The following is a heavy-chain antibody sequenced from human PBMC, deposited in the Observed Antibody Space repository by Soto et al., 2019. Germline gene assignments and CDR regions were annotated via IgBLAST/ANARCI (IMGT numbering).Heavy chain of an antibody. Sequence: ASVKVSCKASGYTFTGYYMHWVRQAPGQGLEWMGWINPNSGGTNYAQKFQGWVTMTRDTSISTAYMVLSRRRSGDTAVYYCARGGSSDSHNWFDPWGQGTLVTVSS. CDR2: INPNSGGT. J-gene: IGHJ5*02. D-gene: IGHD6-6*01. V-gene: IGHV1-2*04. CDR3: ARGGSSDSHNWFDP. CDR1: GYTFTGYY.